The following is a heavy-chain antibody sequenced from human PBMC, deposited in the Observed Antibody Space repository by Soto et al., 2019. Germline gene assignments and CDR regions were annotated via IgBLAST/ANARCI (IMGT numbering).Heavy chain of an antibody. CDR2: ILPIFDEP. Sequence: QVQLVQSGAELRQPGSSVRVSCKASGGTLSKFGIAWFRQAPGQRPEWMENILPIFDEPTYAFTLKNRLNIVADKTNDVVYMELGSLTSEDTATYHCAKDRPYNLRGYIRHNDASDVWGQGT. D-gene: IGHD5-12*01. CDR1: GGTLSKFG. J-gene: IGHJ3*01. CDR3: AKDRPYNLRGYIRHNDASDV. V-gene: IGHV1-69*06.